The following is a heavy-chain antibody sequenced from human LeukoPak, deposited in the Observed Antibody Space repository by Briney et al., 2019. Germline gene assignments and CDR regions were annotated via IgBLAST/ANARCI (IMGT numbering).Heavy chain of an antibody. CDR3: ARRRDFIDF. CDR1: GFTLSDYY. V-gene: IGHV3-11*01. J-gene: IGHJ4*02. D-gene: IGHD3/OR15-3a*01. CDR2: SSSSGSTM. Sequence: GGSPRLSCAASGFTLSDYYMSWIRQAPGKGLEWVSYSSSSGSTMYYADSVKGRFAISRDNAKNSLYLQMNSLRADDTAVYYCARRRDFIDFWGQGTLVTVSS.